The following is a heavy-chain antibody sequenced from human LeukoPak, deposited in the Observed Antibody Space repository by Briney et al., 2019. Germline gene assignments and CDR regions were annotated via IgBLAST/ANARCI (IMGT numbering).Heavy chain of an antibody. CDR2: IYYSGST. D-gene: IGHD2-2*01. J-gene: IGHJ5*02. V-gene: IGHV4-31*03. CDR1: GGPISSGGYY. Sequence: KPSETLSLTCTVSGGPISSGGYYWSWIRQHPGKGLEWIGYIYYSGSTYYNPSLKSRVTISVDTSKNQFSLKLSSVTAADTAVYYCARDHGDCSSASCTMAWFDPWGQGTLVTVSS. CDR3: ARDHGDCSSASCTMAWFDP.